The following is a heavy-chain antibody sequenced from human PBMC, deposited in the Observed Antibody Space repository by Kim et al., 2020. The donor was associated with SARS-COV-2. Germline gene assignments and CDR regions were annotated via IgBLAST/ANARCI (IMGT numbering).Heavy chain of an antibody. D-gene: IGHD4-17*01. CDR1: GYSFTSYW. CDR2: IYPGDSDT. CDR3: ARLGGGTTVVTHQMDIRSLFLQEKYYYYYYGMDV. Sequence: GESLKISCKGSGYSFTSYWIGWVRQMPGKGLEWMGIIYPGDSDTRYIPSFQGQVTISADKSISTAYLQWSSLKASDTAMYYCARLGGGTTVVTHQMDIRSLFLQEKYYYYYYGMDVWGQGTTVTVSS. J-gene: IGHJ6*02. V-gene: IGHV5-51*01.